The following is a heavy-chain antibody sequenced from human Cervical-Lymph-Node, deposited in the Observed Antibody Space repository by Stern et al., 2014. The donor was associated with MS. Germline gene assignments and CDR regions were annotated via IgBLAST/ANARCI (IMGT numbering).Heavy chain of an antibody. CDR1: GSTFSKFT. CDR2: VFPVCGTP. CDR3: ALSSETSDRWYSLGYDL. D-gene: IGHD6-13*01. V-gene: IGHV1-69*01. J-gene: IGHJ5*02. Sequence: VQLVQYGAEVTKPGSSVKVSCKASGSTFSKFTSSWVRQGPGPGLDWMGGVFPVCGTPTYAQEFRGSVTITADVSTSTVYMELSSLRSDDTAVYYCALSSETSDRWYSLGYDLWGQGTLVTVSS.